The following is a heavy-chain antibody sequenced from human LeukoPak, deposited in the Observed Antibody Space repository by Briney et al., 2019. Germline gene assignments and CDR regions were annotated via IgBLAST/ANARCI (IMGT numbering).Heavy chain of an antibody. CDR2: IKQEGSEK. CDR3: AANGGPFDF. CDR1: GITFRNYW. Sequence: AGGSLRLSCAASGITFRNYWMSWVRKAPGKGLKFVANIKQEGSEKYYVDSVKGRFTISRDNAKNSLYLQMNGLRAEDTAVYYCAANGGPFDFWGQGTLVTVSA. J-gene: IGHJ4*02. D-gene: IGHD4-23*01. V-gene: IGHV3-7*05.